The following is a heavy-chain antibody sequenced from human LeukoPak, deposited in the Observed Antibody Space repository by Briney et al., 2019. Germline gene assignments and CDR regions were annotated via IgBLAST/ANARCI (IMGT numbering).Heavy chain of an antibody. CDR2: INHSGST. D-gene: IGHD2-2*02. V-gene: IGHV4-34*01. Sequence: SETLSLTCAVYGGSFSGYYWSWIRQPPGKGLEWIGEINHSGSTNYNPSLKSRVTISVDTSKNQFSLKLSSVTAADTAVYYCARGCTCYCSSTSCYTVYYFDYWGQGTLVTVSS. J-gene: IGHJ4*02. CDR3: ARGCTCYCSSTSCYTVYYFDY. CDR1: GGSFSGYY.